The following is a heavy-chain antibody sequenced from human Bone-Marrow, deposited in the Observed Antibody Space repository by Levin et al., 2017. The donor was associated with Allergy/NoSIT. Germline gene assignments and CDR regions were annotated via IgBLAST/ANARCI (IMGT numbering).Heavy chain of an antibody. CDR2: INHRGGA. D-gene: IGHD2-2*01. CDR3: ARPVSRGGFCSSTSCSNYFDP. CDR1: GGSFSGYF. Sequence: SETLSLTCAVSGGSFSGYFWTWIRQPPGKGLEWIGEINHRGGASYNPSLKSRVSISIDTSKNPFSLRLSSVTAADTALYYCARPVSRGGFCSSTSCSNYFDPWGQGTLVTVSS. J-gene: IGHJ5*02. V-gene: IGHV4-34*01.